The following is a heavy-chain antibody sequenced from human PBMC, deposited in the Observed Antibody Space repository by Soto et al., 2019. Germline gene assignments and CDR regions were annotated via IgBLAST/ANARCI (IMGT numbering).Heavy chain of an antibody. V-gene: IGHV4-59*01. CDR2: VYYTGTT. CDR3: ARALAAVPRAFDY. CDR1: GGSISSYF. D-gene: IGHD6-13*01. Sequence: QVQLQESGPGLLKPSETLSLTCTVSGGSISSYFYIWVRQPPGKGLEWIGSVYYTGTTDYNPSLKSRVTISVDPSKTQFSLNLRSVTAADTAVYYCARALAAVPRAFDYGGRGTLVTVSS. J-gene: IGHJ4*02.